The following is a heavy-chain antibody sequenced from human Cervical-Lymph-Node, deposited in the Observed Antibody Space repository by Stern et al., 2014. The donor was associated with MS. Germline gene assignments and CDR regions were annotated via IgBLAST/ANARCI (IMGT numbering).Heavy chain of an antibody. CDR2: VTNVGST. V-gene: IGHV3-53*01. CDR1: GFTVSRDY. CDR3: ARDTSSPERSDW. Sequence: EVQLVESGGGVIQPGGSLRLSCTASGFTVSRDYMTWVRQAPGKGLEWVSLVTNVGSTFYTDSGKGRFTISRDDSKTAVYLHMTSLRAEDTAMYYCARDTSSPERSDWWGQGTLVTVSS. D-gene: IGHD1-1*01. J-gene: IGHJ4*02.